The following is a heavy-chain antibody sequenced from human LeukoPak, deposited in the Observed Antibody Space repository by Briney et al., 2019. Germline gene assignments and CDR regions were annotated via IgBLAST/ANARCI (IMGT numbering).Heavy chain of an antibody. CDR3: AKPASGSWYPKSFQH. Sequence: PGGSLRLSCAASGFTFSSYAMSWVRQAPGKGLEWVSAISGSGGSTYYADSVKGRFTISRDNSKNTLYLQMNSLRAEDTAVYYCAKPASGSWYPKSFQHWGQGTRSPSPQ. D-gene: IGHD6-13*01. CDR1: GFTFSSYA. V-gene: IGHV3-23*01. J-gene: IGHJ1*01. CDR2: ISGSGGST.